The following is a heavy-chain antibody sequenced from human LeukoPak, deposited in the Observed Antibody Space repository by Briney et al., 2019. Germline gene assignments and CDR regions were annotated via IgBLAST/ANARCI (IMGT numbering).Heavy chain of an antibody. CDR3: ARLTNLDY. CDR2: IHNSDGTT. CDR1: GFTFRNYA. D-gene: IGHD4/OR15-4a*01. J-gene: IGHJ4*02. V-gene: IGHV3-23*01. Sequence: RSGGSLRLSCAASGFTFRNYAMSWVRQAPGKGLEWVSGIHNSDGTTYYADSVKGRFTISRDNAKNSLYLQMNSLRVEDTAVYYCARLTNLDYWGQGTLVTVSS.